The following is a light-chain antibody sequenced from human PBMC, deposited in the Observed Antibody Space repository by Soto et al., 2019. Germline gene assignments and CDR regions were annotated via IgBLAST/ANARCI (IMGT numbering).Light chain of an antibody. CDR1: SSDIGGYNC. V-gene: IGLV2-14*03. CDR2: DVS. J-gene: IGLJ2*01. Sequence: QSALTQPASVSGSPGQSITISCTGTSSDIGGYNCVSWYQQHPGKAPTLMIYDVSNRPSGVSDRFSGSKSGNTASLTISGLQAEDEADYYCSSYASSTTLVLFGGGTQLTVL. CDR3: SSYASSTTLVL.